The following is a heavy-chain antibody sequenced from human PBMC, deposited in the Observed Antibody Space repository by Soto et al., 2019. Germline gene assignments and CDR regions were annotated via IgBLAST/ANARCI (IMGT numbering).Heavy chain of an antibody. CDR1: GFSLNTDGLG. J-gene: IGHJ4*02. D-gene: IGHD3-10*02. Sequence: SGPTLVNPTQTLTLTCTFSGFSLNTDGLGVAWIRQPPGKAPEWLALIYWDDDRRYSPSLRSRLTITKDTSRDRVVLTLTNVDPLDTATYFCVHSFRSYWSCSGSPYYFDLWGQGTLVTVSS. CDR2: IYWDDDR. V-gene: IGHV2-5*02. CDR3: VHSFRSYWSCSGSPYYFDL.